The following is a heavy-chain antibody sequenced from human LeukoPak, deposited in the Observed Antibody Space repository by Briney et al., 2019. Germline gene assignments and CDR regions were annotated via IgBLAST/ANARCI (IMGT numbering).Heavy chain of an antibody. Sequence: SQTLSLTCTVSGGSISSGSYYGSWIRQPAGKGLEWIGRIYTSGSTNYNPSLKSRVTISVDTSKNQFSLKLSSVTAADTAVYYCARNSNSGSYLFDYWGQGTLVTVSS. J-gene: IGHJ4*02. CDR2: IYTSGST. D-gene: IGHD1-26*01. V-gene: IGHV4-61*02. CDR3: ARNSNSGSYLFDY. CDR1: GGSISSGSYY.